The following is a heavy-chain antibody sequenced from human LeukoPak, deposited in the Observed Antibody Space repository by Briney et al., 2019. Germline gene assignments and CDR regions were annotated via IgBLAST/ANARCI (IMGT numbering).Heavy chain of an antibody. V-gene: IGHV4-34*01. D-gene: IGHD1-26*01. Sequence: PSETLSLTCAVYGGSFSGYYWSWIRQPPGKGLEWIGEINHSGSTNYNPSLKSRVTISVDTSKNQFSLKLSSVAAADTAVYYCARGSGRLDYWGQGTLVTVSS. CDR3: ARGSGRLDY. J-gene: IGHJ4*02. CDR1: GGSFSGYY. CDR2: INHSGST.